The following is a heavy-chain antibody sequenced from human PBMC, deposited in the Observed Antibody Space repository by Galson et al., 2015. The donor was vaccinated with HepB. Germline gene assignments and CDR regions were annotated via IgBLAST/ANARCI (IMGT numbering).Heavy chain of an antibody. J-gene: IGHJ6*02. CDR1: GYSFTSYW. CDR3: ARHTSFPGRDGYKTGGMDV. Sequence: QSGAEVKKPGESLKISCKGSGYSFTSYWIGWVRQMPGKGLEWMGIIYPGDSDTRYSPSFQGQVTISADKSISTAYLQWSSLKASDTAMYYCARHTSFPGRDGYKTGGMDVWGQGTTVTVSS. D-gene: IGHD5-24*01. V-gene: IGHV5-51*01. CDR2: IYPGDSDT.